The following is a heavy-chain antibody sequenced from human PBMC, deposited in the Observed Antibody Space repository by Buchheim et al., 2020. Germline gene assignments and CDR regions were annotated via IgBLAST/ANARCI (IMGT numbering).Heavy chain of an antibody. D-gene: IGHD6-6*01. J-gene: IGHJ6*02. CDR1: GFTFSSYG. V-gene: IGHV3-30*18. CDR2: ISYDGSNK. CDR3: AKDGASIAARGDYHYYYGMDV. Sequence: QVQLVESGGGVVQPGRSLRLSCAASGFTFSSYGMHWVRQAPGKGLEWVAVISYDGSNKYYADSVKGRFTISRDNAKNTLYLQMNSLRAEDTAVYYCAKDGASIAARGDYHYYYGMDVWGQGTT.